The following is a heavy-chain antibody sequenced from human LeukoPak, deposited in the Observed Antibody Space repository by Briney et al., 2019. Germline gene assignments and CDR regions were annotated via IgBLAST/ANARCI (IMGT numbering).Heavy chain of an antibody. V-gene: IGHV3-30*03. J-gene: IGHJ3*02. CDR3: AREGILGPITDAFDI. CDR2: ISYDTRSD. CDR1: EFTFSSHG. Sequence: GGSLRLSCVASEFTFSSHGMHWVRQAPGKGLEWVAVISYDTRSDYHVDSVKGRFSIFRDNAKNTLYLQMDRLTAEDTAVYYCAREGILGPITDAFDIWGQGTVVTVSS. D-gene: IGHD1-26*01.